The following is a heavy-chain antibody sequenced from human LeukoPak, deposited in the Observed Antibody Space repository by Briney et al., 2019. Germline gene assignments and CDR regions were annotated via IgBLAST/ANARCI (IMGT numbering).Heavy chain of an antibody. D-gene: IGHD3-10*01. CDR2: ISSSSSYI. J-gene: IGHJ4*02. CDR3: ASQAYGSGSHHFDY. CDR1: GFTFSSYS. Sequence: AGGSLRLSCAASGFTFSSYSMNWVRQAPGKGLEWVSSISSSSSYIYYADSVKGRFTISRDNSKNTLYLQMNSLRAEDTAVYYCASQAYGSGSHHFDYWGQGTLVTVSS. V-gene: IGHV3-21*01.